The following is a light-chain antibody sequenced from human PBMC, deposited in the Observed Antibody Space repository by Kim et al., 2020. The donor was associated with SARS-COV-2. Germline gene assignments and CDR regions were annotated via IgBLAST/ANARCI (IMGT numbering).Light chain of an antibody. Sequence: GQSVTISCTGTSSDVGDYDYVSWYQHHPGKVPQLIIHDVTKRPSGVPDRFSGSKSGSTASLTISGLQAEDEADYYCCSYAGFYTLLFGGGTQLTVL. CDR2: DVT. J-gene: IGLJ2*01. V-gene: IGLV2-11*01. CDR3: CSYAGFYTLL. CDR1: SSDVGDYDY.